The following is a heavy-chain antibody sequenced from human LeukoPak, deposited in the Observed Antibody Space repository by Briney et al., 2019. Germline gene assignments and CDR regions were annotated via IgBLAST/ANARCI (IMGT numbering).Heavy chain of an antibody. V-gene: IGHV4-38-2*01. CDR1: GFSISSGYF. J-gene: IGHJ4*01. D-gene: IGHD2-2*01. CDR3: ARRISTRRGETCSCTSCYFDY. Sequence: SETLSLTCAVSGFSISSGYFWAWIRQSPVKGLEWIGSIFHSGITYYNPSLKSRITVSVDTSKNQFSLRLNSVTAADTAVYYCARRISTRRGETCSCTSCYFDYRGQGTLVTVSS. CDR2: IFHSGIT.